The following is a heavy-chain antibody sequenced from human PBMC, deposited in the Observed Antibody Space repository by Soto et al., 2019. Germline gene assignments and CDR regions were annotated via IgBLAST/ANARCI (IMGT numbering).Heavy chain of an antibody. Sequence: QVQLVESGGGVVQPGRSLRLSCAASGFTFSSYAMHWVRQAPGKGLEWVAVISYDGRNKYYADSVKGRFTISRDNSKNTLYLKMNSLRDEDTAVYYCARDRRFYDFWSGLPYWGQGTLVTVSS. V-gene: IGHV3-30-3*01. CDR2: ISYDGRNK. CDR3: ARDRRFYDFWSGLPY. CDR1: GFTFSSYA. J-gene: IGHJ4*02. D-gene: IGHD3-3*01.